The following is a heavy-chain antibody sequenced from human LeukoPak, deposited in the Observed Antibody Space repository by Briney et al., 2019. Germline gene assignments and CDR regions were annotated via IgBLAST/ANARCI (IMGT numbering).Heavy chain of an antibody. Sequence: GASVTVSFTSSVSTFTIFGITWVRQAPGQGLEWMGWSNTYYGKTKYAHSLQGRVTMTTDTSTNTAYMEVRSLRSDDTAVYYRARDPSGLGDAFDIWGQGTMVTVSS. CDR1: VSTFTIFG. J-gene: IGHJ3*02. CDR2: SNTYYGKT. V-gene: IGHV1-18*01. D-gene: IGHD3/OR15-3a*01. CDR3: ARDPSGLGDAFDI.